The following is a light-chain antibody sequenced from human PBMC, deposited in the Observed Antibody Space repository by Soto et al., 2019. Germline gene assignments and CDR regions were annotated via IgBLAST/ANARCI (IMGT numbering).Light chain of an antibody. J-gene: IGLJ1*01. CDR2: EVS. CDR1: SSDVGGYNY. Sequence: QSVLTQPPSASGSPGQSVTISCTGTSSDVGGYNYVSWYQQYPGKAPKLMIYEVSQRPSGVPDRFSGSKSGNTASLTVSGLQAEDEAEYFCSTYTDKTYIFGSGTKVTVL. CDR3: STYTDKTYI. V-gene: IGLV2-8*01.